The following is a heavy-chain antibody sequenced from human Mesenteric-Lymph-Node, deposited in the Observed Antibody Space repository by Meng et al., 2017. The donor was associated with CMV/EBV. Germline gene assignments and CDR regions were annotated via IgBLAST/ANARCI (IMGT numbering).Heavy chain of an antibody. CDR3: ARGSSYDILTGYFDY. V-gene: IGHV4-34*01. CDR1: GGSFSGYY. D-gene: IGHD3-9*01. CDR2: INHSGST. J-gene: IGHJ4*02. Sequence: QVQLHQWGAGLLKPSGTLSVTCAVYGGSFSGYYWNWIRQSPEKGLEWIGEINHSGSTTYNPSFTSRIIISVDTSTNQISLNMSSVTAADTAVYYCARGSSYDILTGYFDYWGQGALVTVSS.